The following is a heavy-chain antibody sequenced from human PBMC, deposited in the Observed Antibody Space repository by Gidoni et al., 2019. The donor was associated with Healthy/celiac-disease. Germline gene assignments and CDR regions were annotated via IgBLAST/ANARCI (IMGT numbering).Heavy chain of an antibody. D-gene: IGHD2-21*01. V-gene: IGHV1-46*01. J-gene: IGHJ3*02. CDR1: GSALTSYY. CDR2: INPSGGST. Sequence: QVQLVQSGAEVKKPGASVKVSCKASGSALTSYYMHWVRQAPGQGLEWMGIINPSGGSTSYAQKFQGRVTMTRDTSTSTVYMELSSLRSEDTAVYYCARGYCGGDCSDAFDIWGQGTMVTVSS. CDR3: ARGYCGGDCSDAFDI.